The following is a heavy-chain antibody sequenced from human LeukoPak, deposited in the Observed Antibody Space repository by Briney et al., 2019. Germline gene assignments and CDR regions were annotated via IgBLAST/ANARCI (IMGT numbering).Heavy chain of an antibody. CDR1: GFTLSTYD. V-gene: IGHV3-30*02. D-gene: IGHD3-9*01. J-gene: IGHJ4*02. CDR2: TRYVGSNK. Sequence: PEGSLRLSCAASGFTLSTYDMHWVRQAPGKGLEWVAFTRYVGSNKYYADSVKGRFTFSRDNSKNTLYLQMNSLRAEDTAVYYCANINFDYLDNYWGQGTLVTVSS. CDR3: ANINFDYLDNY.